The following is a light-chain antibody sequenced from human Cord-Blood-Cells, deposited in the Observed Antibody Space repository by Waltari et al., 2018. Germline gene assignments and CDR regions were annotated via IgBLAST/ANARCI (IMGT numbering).Light chain of an antibody. V-gene: IGKV3-15*01. Sequence: EIVMTQSPATLSVSPGERATLSCRASQRVSSNLAWYQQKPGQAPRLLIYGAATSATAIPARFSGSGSGTEFTLTISSLQSEDFAVYYCHQYNNWPRTFGQGTKVEIK. CDR1: QRVSSN. CDR3: HQYNNWPRT. J-gene: IGKJ1*01. CDR2: GAA.